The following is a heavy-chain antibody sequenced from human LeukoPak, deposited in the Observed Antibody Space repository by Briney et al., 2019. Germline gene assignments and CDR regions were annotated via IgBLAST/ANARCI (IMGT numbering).Heavy chain of an antibody. V-gene: IGHV4-39*07. CDR2: MYYGGST. D-gene: IGHD2-8*01. Sequence: SETLSLTCTVSGGSISSTSYYWGWIRQPPGKGLDWIGSMYYGGSTHYNPSLKSRVTISIDTSKNQFSLKLSSVTAADTAVYFCARDSDNGGGIGYWGQGTLVSVSS. CDR3: ARDSDNGGGIGY. J-gene: IGHJ4*02. CDR1: GGSISSTSYY.